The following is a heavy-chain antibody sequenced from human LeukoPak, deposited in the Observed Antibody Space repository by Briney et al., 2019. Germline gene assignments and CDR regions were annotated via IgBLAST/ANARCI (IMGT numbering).Heavy chain of an antibody. CDR1: GFTFSRYA. D-gene: IGHD1-14*01. CDR2: ISGSGGTT. Sequence: GGSLRLSCAASGFTFSRYAMSWVRQAPGKGLEWVSGISGSGGTTYCPDSVKGRFTISRDNSKNALYLQMNSLRAEDTAVYYCAREPYRRAPNYYYYGMDVWGQGATVTVSS. CDR3: AREPYRRAPNYYYYGMDV. J-gene: IGHJ6*02. V-gene: IGHV3-23*01.